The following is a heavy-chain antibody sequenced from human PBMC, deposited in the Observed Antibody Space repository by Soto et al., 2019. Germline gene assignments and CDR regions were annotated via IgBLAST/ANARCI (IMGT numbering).Heavy chain of an antibody. J-gene: IGHJ5*02. CDR1: GGSISSYY. D-gene: IGHD6-13*01. CDR2: IYYSGST. V-gene: IGHV4-59*08. CDR3: ARHHDGLAAAGTENWFDP. Sequence: PSETLSLTCTVSGGSISSYYWSWIRQPPGKGLEWIGYIYYSGSTNYNPSLKSRVTISVDTSKNQFSLKLSSVTAADTAVYYCARHHDGLAAAGTENWFDPCGQGTLVTVSS.